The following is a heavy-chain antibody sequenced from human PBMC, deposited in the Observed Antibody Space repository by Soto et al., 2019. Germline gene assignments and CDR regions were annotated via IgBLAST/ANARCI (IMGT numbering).Heavy chain of an antibody. J-gene: IGHJ2*01. CDR3: ARGSAGTTEWYFDV. V-gene: IGHV4-31*03. Sequence: PSGTLSLTCTVSGGSISSGGYYWSWIRQHPGKGLEWIGYIYYSGSTYYNPSLKSRVTISVDTSKNQFSLRLSSVTAADTAVYYCARGSAGTTEWYFDVWGRGTLVTVSS. D-gene: IGHD1-7*01. CDR1: GGSISSGGYY. CDR2: IYYSGST.